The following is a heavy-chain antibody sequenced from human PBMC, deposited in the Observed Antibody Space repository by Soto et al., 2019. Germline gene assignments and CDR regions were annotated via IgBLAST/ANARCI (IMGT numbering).Heavy chain of an antibody. CDR2: IKQDGSEK. CDR1: GFTFSRYW. Sequence: EVQLVESGGGLVQPGGSLRLSCAASGFTFSRYWMSWVRQAPGKGLEWVANIKQDGSEKYYVDSVKGRFTISRDNAKNSLYLQMNSLRADDTAVYYCARVYYHYYYYMDVWGKGTTVTVSS. D-gene: IGHD3-16*01. V-gene: IGHV3-7*04. J-gene: IGHJ6*03. CDR3: ARVYYHYYYYMDV.